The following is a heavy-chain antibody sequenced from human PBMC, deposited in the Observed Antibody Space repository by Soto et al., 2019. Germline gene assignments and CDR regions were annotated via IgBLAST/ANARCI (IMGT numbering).Heavy chain of an antibody. CDR3: ARVPDITPGGPPRHASGF. V-gene: IGHV1-46*01. J-gene: IGHJ3*01. CDR2: INPSGGST. D-gene: IGHD1-20*01. Sequence: QVQLVQSGAEVKKPGASVKISCKASGYTFTSYYVHWVRQAPGQGLEWVGIINPSGGSTTYAQRFLGRVTRTSDTSTRTVYMQLSSLRSDDTAVFYCARVPDITPGGPPRHASGFWGQGTMVNVSS. CDR1: GYTFTSYY.